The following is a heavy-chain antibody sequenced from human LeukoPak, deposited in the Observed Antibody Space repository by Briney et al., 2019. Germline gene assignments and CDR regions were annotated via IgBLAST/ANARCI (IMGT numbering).Heavy chain of an antibody. J-gene: IGHJ4*02. CDR2: IGYEGVHK. Sequence: GGSLRLSRAASGFTFNNFGMHWVRPAPGKGLEWVAFIGYEGVHKYYADSVKGRFTISKDNSKATLYLQMNSLRPEDTAVYYCAKDLHGGYSSDYWGQGTLVTVSS. CDR3: AKDLHGGYSSDY. D-gene: IGHD3-22*01. CDR1: GFTFNNFG. V-gene: IGHV3-30*02.